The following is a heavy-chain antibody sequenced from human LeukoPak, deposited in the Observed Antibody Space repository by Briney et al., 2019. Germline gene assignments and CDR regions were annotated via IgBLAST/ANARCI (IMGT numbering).Heavy chain of an antibody. CDR1: GYIFSGYY. Sequence: GASVKVSCKASGYIFSGYYMHWLRQAPGQGLEWMGWINPNSGGADYAQKFQGRVTMTRDTSISTAYMALSRLRSDDTAVYYCAKGTPEYCSGGSCHSGRNWIDPWGQGTLVTVSS. V-gene: IGHV1-2*02. D-gene: IGHD2-15*01. CDR3: AKGTPEYCSGGSCHSGRNWIDP. J-gene: IGHJ5*02. CDR2: INPNSGGA.